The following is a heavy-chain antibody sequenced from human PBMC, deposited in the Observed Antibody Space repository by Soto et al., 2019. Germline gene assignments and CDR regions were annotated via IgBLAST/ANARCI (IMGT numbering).Heavy chain of an antibody. Sequence: SGPTLVNPTQTLTLTCTFSGFSLSTSGMSVSWIRQPPGKALEWLALIAYDDDKYYSTSLKTRLTISKDTSKNQVVLTMTNMDPVDTATYYCARIPQLTTMTPNYFDSWGQGTLVTVSS. CDR3: ARIPQLTTMTPNYFDS. V-gene: IGHV2-70*01. CDR1: GFSLSTSGMS. CDR2: IAYDDDK. D-gene: IGHD4-17*01. J-gene: IGHJ4*02.